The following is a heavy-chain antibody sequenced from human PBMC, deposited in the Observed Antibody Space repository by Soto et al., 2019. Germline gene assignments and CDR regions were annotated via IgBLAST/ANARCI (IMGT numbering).Heavy chain of an antibody. Sequence: QLQLQESGSGLVKPSQTLSLTCAVSGGSISSGGYSWSWIRQPPGKGLEWIGYIYHSGSTYYNPSLKSRVTISVDRSKYQFSLKLTSLTAADTAVYYCARAGRDEYFQHWGQGTLVTVSS. CDR1: GGSISSGGYS. J-gene: IGHJ1*01. CDR3: ARAGRDEYFQH. V-gene: IGHV4-30-2*01. CDR2: IYHSGST. D-gene: IGHD1-26*01.